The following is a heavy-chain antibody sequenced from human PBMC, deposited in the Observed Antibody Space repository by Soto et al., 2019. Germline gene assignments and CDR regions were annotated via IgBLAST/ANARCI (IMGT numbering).Heavy chain of an antibody. CDR2: INHGGST. D-gene: IGHD5-12*01. CDR1: GESFIGYY. V-gene: IGHV4-34*01. CDR3: ARTDIVTTNGFDP. Sequence: VHLQQWGAGLLKPSETLSLTCAVYGESFIGYYWTWIRQSPGKGLEWIGEINHGGSTNYNPSLKSRVTISIDTSKNQFSLKLTSVTAADTSVYYCARTDIVTTNGFDPWGQGTLVTVSS. J-gene: IGHJ5*02.